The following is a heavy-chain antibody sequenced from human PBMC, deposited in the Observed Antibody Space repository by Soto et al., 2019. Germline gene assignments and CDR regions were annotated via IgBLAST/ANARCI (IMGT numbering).Heavy chain of an antibody. Sequence: SETLSLTCTVSGDSISSYYWTWIRQPPGKGLEWIGYIYYSGSTSYNPSLKSRVTISVDTSKNQFSLKLSSVTAADTAVYYCARDFDWLDYWGQGTLVTVSS. D-gene: IGHD3-9*01. V-gene: IGHV4-59*12. CDR3: ARDFDWLDY. CDR2: IYYSGST. J-gene: IGHJ4*02. CDR1: GDSISSYY.